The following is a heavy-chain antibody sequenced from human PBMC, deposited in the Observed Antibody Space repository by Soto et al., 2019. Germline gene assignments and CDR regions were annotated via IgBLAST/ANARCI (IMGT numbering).Heavy chain of an antibody. Sequence: SETLSLTCTVSGGSISSYYWSWIRQPPGKGLEWIGYIYYSGSTNYNPSLKSRVTISVDTSKNQFSLKLSSVTAADTAVYYCARRGCSGGSCYPGDDAFDIWGQGTMVTVSS. CDR3: ARRGCSGGSCYPGDDAFDI. V-gene: IGHV4-59*08. J-gene: IGHJ3*02. CDR1: GGSISSYY. CDR2: IYYSGST. D-gene: IGHD2-15*01.